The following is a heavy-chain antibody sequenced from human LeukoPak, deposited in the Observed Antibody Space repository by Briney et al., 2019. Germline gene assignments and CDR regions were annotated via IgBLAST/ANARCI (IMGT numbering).Heavy chain of an antibody. CDR2: INSDGSRT. CDR1: GFTFSTYW. Sequence: GGSLRLSCAASGFTFSTYWMHWVRQAPGKRLVWVSRINSDGSRTTYADSVKGRFTISRDNAKNTLYLQMDSLRDEDTAVYYCGLSMVRALSPDYWGQGTLITVSS. CDR3: GLSMVRALSPDY. D-gene: IGHD3-10*01. V-gene: IGHV3-74*01. J-gene: IGHJ4*02.